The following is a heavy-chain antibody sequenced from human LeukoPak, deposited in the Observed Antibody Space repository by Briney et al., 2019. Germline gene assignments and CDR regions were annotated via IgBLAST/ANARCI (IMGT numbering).Heavy chain of an antibody. Sequence: GGSLRLSCAASGFTLSNYALHWVRQAPGKGLEWVAVISHDGRSDYLADSVKGRFTISRDNSKNTLYLQMNSLRVEDSAMYFCARPPREVVTYYHGLDVWGQGATVIVSS. CDR1: GFTLSNYA. J-gene: IGHJ6*02. D-gene: IGHD2-21*02. CDR2: ISHDGRSD. V-gene: IGHV3-30*04. CDR3: ARPPREVVTYYHGLDV.